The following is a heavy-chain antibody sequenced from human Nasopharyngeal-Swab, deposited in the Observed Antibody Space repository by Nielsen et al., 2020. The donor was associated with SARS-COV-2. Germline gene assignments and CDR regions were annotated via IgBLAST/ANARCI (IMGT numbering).Heavy chain of an antibody. CDR3: AKSGVRGVIRYAFDI. Sequence: WIRQPPGKGLEWVSAISGSGGSTYYADSVKGRFTISRDNSKNTLYLQMNSLRAEDTAVYYCAKSGVRGVIRYAFDIWGQGTMVTVSS. CDR2: ISGSGGST. J-gene: IGHJ3*02. D-gene: IGHD3-10*01. V-gene: IGHV3-23*01.